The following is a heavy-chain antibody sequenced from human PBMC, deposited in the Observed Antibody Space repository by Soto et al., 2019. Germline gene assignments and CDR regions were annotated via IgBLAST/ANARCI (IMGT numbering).Heavy chain of an antibody. CDR1: GFTFGTNT. D-gene: IGHD6-19*01. CDR3: ARPYSSGWSYGFDI. CDR2: ISYDGGNK. V-gene: IGHV3-30-3*01. J-gene: IGHJ3*02. Sequence: QVQLVESGGGVVQPGRSLRLSCAASGFTFGTNTMHWVRQAPGKGLEWVAVISYDGGNKYYADSVKGRFTISRDNSKNTLYLQMDSLRAEDTAMYYCARPYSSGWSYGFDIWGQGTMVTVSS.